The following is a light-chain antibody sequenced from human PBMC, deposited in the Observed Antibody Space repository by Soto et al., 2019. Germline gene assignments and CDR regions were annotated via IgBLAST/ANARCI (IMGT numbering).Light chain of an antibody. V-gene: IGKV1-39*01. CDR3: QHSYSTLAFT. CDR1: QSISRY. J-gene: IGKJ3*01. CDR2: AAS. Sequence: DIQMTQSPSSLSASVGDRVTITCRASQSISRYLNWYQQKPGKAPKLLIYAASSLQSGVPSRFSGSGSGTDFTLTISSLQPEDFATYYCQHSYSTLAFTFGPGTTVDIK.